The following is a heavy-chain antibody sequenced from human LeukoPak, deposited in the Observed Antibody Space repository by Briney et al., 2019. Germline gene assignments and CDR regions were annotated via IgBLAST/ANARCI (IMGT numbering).Heavy chain of an antibody. V-gene: IGHV3-21*01. J-gene: IGHJ5*02. CDR1: GFTVSSNY. CDR2: ITTGSSYI. Sequence: GGSLRLSCAASGFTVSSNYMNWVRQTPGKGLEWVSSITTGSSYIYYADSVKGRFTISRDNAKNSLYLQMNNLRAEDTAVYYCARGDNEAWGQGTLVTVSS. CDR3: ARGDNEA. D-gene: IGHD5-24*01.